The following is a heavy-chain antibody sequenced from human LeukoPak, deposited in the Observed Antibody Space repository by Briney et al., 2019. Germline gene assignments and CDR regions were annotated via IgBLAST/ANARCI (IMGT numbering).Heavy chain of an antibody. J-gene: IGHJ3*02. V-gene: IGHV1-2*04. CDR1: GYTFTGYY. Sequence: ASVKVSCKASGYTFTGYYMHWVRQAPGQGLEWMGWINPNSGGTNYARKLQGWVTMTRDTSISTAYMELSRLRSDDTAVYYCARYSSGRDAFDIWGQGTMVTVSS. CDR3: ARYSSGRDAFDI. CDR2: INPNSGGT. D-gene: IGHD6-19*01.